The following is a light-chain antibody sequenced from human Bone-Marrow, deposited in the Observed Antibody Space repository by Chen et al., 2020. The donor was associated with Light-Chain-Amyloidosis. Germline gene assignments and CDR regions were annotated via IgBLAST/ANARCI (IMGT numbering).Light chain of an antibody. Sequence: SYELTQPPSVSVSPGQTARITCSGDDLPTKYAYWYQHKPGQAPVLVIHRDTERPSGSSERFPGSSSGTTATLTISGVQADDEADYHCQSADSSGTYEVIFGGGTKLTVL. J-gene: IGLJ2*01. CDR1: DLPTKY. CDR3: QSADSSGTYEVI. CDR2: RDT. V-gene: IGLV3-25*03.